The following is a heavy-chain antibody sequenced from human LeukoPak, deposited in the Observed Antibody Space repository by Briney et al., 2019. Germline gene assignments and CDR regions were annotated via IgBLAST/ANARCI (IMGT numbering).Heavy chain of an antibody. Sequence: PGRSLRLSCAASGFTFSSCVIHWVRQAPGKGLQWVAVVSYDGSNKYYADSVKGRFTISRDNSMNTLYLQMNSLRAEDTAVYYCARTRGRGYYDYWGQGTLVTVSS. V-gene: IGHV3-30*04. CDR3: ARTRGRGYYDY. CDR1: GFTFSSCV. CDR2: VSYDGSNK. J-gene: IGHJ4*02. D-gene: IGHD3-22*01.